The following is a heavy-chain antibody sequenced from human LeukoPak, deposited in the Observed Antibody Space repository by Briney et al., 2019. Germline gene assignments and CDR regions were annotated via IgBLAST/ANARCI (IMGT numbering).Heavy chain of an antibody. CDR3: ARVELRYFDWSLGMDV. CDR1: GGTFSSYA. CDR2: IIPIFGTT. Sequence: SVKVSCKASGGTFSSYAISWVRQAPGQGLEWMGGIIPIFGTTNYAQKFQGRVTITADKSTSTAYMELSSLRSEDTAVYYCARVELRYFDWSLGMDVWGKGTTVTVSS. D-gene: IGHD3-9*01. J-gene: IGHJ6*04. V-gene: IGHV1-69*06.